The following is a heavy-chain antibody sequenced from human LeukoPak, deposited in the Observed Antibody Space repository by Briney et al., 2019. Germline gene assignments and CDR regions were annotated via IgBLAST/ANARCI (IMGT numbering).Heavy chain of an antibody. J-gene: IGHJ4*02. CDR1: GYTFTGYG. V-gene: IGHV1-18*01. D-gene: IGHD3-3*01. Sequence: ASVKVSCKASGYTFTGYGISWVRQAPGQGLEWMGWISAYNGNTNYAQKLQGRVTMTTDTSTSTAYMELRSLRSDDTAVCYCARVGRRFGVVILAWYFDYWGQGTLVTVSS. CDR2: ISAYNGNT. CDR3: ARVGRRFGVVILAWYFDY.